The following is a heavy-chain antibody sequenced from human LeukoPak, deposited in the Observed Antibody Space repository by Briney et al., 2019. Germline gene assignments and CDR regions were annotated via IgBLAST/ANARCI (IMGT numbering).Heavy chain of an antibody. CDR1: GFTFSSYA. CDR2: ISGSGGST. D-gene: IGHD2-2*01. V-gene: IGHV3-23*01. Sequence: GGSLRLSCAASGFTFSSYAMSWVRQASGKGLEWVSAISGSGGSTYYADSVKGRFTISRDNSKNTLYLQMNSLRAEDTAVYYCAKVRVPAAKLYYFDYWGQGTLVTVSS. J-gene: IGHJ4*02. CDR3: AKVRVPAAKLYYFDY.